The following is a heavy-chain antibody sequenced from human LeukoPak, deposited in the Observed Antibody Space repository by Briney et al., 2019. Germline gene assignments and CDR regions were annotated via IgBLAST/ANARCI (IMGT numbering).Heavy chain of an antibody. V-gene: IGHV1-69*05. CDR2: IIPIFGTA. CDR1: GGTFRSYA. Sequence: SVKVSCKASGGTFRSYAISWVRQAPGQGLEWMGGIIPIFGTANYAQKFQGRVTITTDESTSTAYMELSSLRSEDTAVYYCAHMTTVSYYFDYWGQGTLVTVSS. CDR3: AHMTTVSYYFDY. D-gene: IGHD4-17*01. J-gene: IGHJ4*02.